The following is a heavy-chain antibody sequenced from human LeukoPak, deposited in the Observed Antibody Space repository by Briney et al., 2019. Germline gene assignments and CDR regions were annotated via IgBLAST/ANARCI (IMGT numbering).Heavy chain of an antibody. CDR3: ALLAVASDFDY. CDR2: IGSSGAIR. J-gene: IGHJ4*02. D-gene: IGHD6-19*01. CDR1: GFPFSVYE. Sequence: PGGSLSLSCAVSGFPFSVYEMNWVRQAPGKGLEWVSNIGSSGAIRHYADSVKGRFSISRDNAENSLFLRMNSLRVEDTGIYYCALLAVASDFDYWGQGALVTVSS. V-gene: IGHV3-48*03.